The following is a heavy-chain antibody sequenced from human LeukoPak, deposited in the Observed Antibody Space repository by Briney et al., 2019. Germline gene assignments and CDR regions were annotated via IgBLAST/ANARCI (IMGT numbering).Heavy chain of an antibody. Sequence: ASVKVSCKASGYTFTTYQMHWVRQPPGQGLQWMGIINPSGGSTSYAQNFQGRVTMTRDTSVSTAYMELTSLRSDDTAVYFCAREFRVVMTAFLDYWGQGTLVIVSS. CDR1: GYTFTTYQ. J-gene: IGHJ4*02. D-gene: IGHD2-21*02. CDR2: INPSGGST. V-gene: IGHV1-46*01. CDR3: AREFRVVMTAFLDY.